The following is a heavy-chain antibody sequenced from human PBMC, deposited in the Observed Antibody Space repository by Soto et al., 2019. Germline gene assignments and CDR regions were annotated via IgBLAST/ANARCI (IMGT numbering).Heavy chain of an antibody. CDR1: GYTFTSYY. CDR2: INPSGGST. CDR3: ARDRIAAAGRGGWFDP. V-gene: IGHV1-46*03. Sequence: QVQLVQSGAEVKKPGASVKVSCKASGYTFTSYYMHWVRQAPGQGLEWMGIINPSGGSTSYAQKFQGRVTKTRHTSTSTVYMELSSLRSEDTAVYYCARDRIAAAGRGGWFDPWGQGTLVTVSS. D-gene: IGHD6-13*01. J-gene: IGHJ5*02.